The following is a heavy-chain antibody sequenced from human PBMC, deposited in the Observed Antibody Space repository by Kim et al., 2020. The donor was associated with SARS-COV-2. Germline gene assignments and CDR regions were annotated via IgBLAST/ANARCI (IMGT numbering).Heavy chain of an antibody. J-gene: IGHJ4*02. Sequence: DGSGKYDVDCVKGRFTISRDDAKKSLYLQMNSLRDEDTAVFYCATGALNYWGQGTLVTVSS. V-gene: IGHV3-7*01. CDR3: ATGALNY. CDR2: DGSGK.